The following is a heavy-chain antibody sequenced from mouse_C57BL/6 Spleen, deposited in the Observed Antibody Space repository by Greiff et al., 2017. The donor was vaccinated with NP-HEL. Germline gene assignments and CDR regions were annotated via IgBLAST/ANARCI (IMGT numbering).Heavy chain of an antibody. Sequence: EVKLVESGGGLVKPGGSLKLSCAASGFTFSSYAMSWVRQTPEKRLEWVGTISDGGSYTDYPDNVKGRSTVARDNAKNNLYLQMSHLKSEDTALYYGARDHYSNSWFAYWGQGTLVTVSA. CDR3: ARDHYSNSWFAY. D-gene: IGHD2-5*01. J-gene: IGHJ3*01. CDR2: ISDGGSYT. CDR1: GFTFSSYA. V-gene: IGHV5-4*01.